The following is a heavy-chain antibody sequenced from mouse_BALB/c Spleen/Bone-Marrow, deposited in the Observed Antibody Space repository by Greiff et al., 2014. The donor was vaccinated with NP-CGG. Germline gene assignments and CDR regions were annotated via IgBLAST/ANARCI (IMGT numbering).Heavy chain of an antibody. D-gene: IGHD2-3*01. V-gene: IGHV1-54*01. Sequence: LVESGAEPVRPGTSVKVSCKASGYAFTDYLMEWLKQRPGQGLEWIGVINPGSGSTSYNEKFKDKATLTADKSSSTAYMQLSSLTSDDSAVYFCARYDGYFDYWGQGTILTVSS. J-gene: IGHJ2*01. CDR2: INPGSGST. CDR3: ARYDGYFDY. CDR1: GYAFTDYL.